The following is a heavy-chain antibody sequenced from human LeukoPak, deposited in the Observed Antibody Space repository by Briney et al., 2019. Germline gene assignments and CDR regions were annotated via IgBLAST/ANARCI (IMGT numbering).Heavy chain of an antibody. Sequence: GGSLRLSCAASGCIFSSYAMSWVRQPPGKGLEWVSVISGSGGSTYYADSVKGRFTISRDKSKNTLYLQMNSLRVEDTAVYYCAKTRGGVVATTSNYWGQGTLVTVSS. CDR3: AKTRGGVVATTSNY. D-gene: IGHD5-12*01. V-gene: IGHV3-23*01. J-gene: IGHJ4*02. CDR2: ISGSGGST. CDR1: GCIFSSYA.